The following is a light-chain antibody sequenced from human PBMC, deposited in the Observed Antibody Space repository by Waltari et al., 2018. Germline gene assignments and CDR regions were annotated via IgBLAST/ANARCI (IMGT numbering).Light chain of an antibody. CDR2: EAS. Sequence: DIQMTQSPSSLSASVGDRVTITCQASQDIGNYLNWYQQKPGKAPKLLSFEASSLETGVPSTFSGSGSGTDFTFTISSLQPEDIATYYCQQYDNLPITFGQGTRLEIK. CDR3: QQYDNLPIT. J-gene: IGKJ5*01. CDR1: QDIGNY. V-gene: IGKV1-33*01.